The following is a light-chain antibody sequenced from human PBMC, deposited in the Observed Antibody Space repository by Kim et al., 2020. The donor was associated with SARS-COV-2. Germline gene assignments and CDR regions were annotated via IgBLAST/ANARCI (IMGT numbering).Light chain of an antibody. V-gene: IGKV1-33*01. Sequence: SSSVGDSVTITCRACQGISNYLNWYQEKPGKAPKLLIFDASNLETGVPSRFSGSGSGTDFTFTISSLQPEDSAAYYCQQYDSLPYTFGQGTKLEI. CDR2: DAS. CDR3: QQYDSLPYT. CDR1: QGISNY. J-gene: IGKJ2*01.